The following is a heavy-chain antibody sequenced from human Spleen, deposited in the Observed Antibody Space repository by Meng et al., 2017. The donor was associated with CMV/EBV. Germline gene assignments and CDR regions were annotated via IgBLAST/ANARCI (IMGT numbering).Heavy chain of an antibody. D-gene: IGHD1-26*01. CDR2: ITYSEST. J-gene: IGHJ5*02. CDR1: GGYFSGSN. V-gene: IGHV4-34*01. Sequence: SETLSLTFAVYGGYFSGSNWNWIRQPPGKGREWIGEITYSESTNYNPSLKSRVTISVDTSKKQFSLKLTSVTAADTAFYYCACRSGGDNWLDPWGQGTLVTVSS. CDR3: ACRSGGDNWLDP.